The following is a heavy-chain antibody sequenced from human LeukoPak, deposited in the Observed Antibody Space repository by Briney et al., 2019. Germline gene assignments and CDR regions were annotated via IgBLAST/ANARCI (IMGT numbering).Heavy chain of an antibody. CDR2: LYTSGST. CDR1: GVSISSYS. CDR3: ARRGAGMATIPDYGYWYMDV. D-gene: IGHD5-24*01. V-gene: IGHV4-4*09. J-gene: IGHJ6*03. Sequence: SETLSLTCTVSGVSISSYSWSWIRRPPGKGLEWVGYLYTSGSTDSNPSLKSRVTISEDTSKNQVSLKLRSVTAADTAVYYCARRGAGMATIPDYGYWYMDVWGKGTTVTVSS.